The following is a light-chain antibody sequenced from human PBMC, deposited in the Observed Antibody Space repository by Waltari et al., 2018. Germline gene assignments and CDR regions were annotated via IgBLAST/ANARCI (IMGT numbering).Light chain of an antibody. V-gene: IGLV2-14*03. CDR2: DVN. Sequence: QSALTQPASVSGSPGQSITISCTGTSSDVGGYNFVSWYQHHPGKAPKLLIYDVNKRPSGVSGTVSGSKSGNTASLTISGLQAEDEADYYCSSYTSSTSVVFGGVTQLTVL. CDR1: SSDVGGYNF. J-gene: IGLJ2*01. CDR3: SSYTSSTSVV.